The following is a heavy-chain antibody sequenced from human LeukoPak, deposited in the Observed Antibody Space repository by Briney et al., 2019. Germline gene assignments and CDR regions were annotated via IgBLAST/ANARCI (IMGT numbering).Heavy chain of an antibody. D-gene: IGHD1-26*01. V-gene: IGHV3-21*04. CDR1: GFTFSTYA. J-gene: IGHJ4*02. CDR2: ISSSSSYI. Sequence: GGSLRLSCAASGFTFSTYAMHWVRQAPGKGLEWVSSISSSSSYIYYADSVKGRFTISRDNAKNSLYLQMNSLRAEDTAVYYCARGRSGSYYDYWGQGTLVTVSS. CDR3: ARGRSGSYYDY.